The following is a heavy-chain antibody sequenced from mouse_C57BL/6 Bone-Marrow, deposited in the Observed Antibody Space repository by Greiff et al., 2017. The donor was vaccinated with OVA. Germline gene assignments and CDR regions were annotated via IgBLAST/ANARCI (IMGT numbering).Heavy chain of an antibody. Sequence: VQLQQSGPGLVQPSQSLSITCTVSGFSLTSSGVHWVRQSPGKGLEWLGVIWSGGSTDSNADFISRLSISKDNSKSQVFFKMNRLQADDTAIYYCARSWALDYWGQGTTRTVSS. CDR2: IWSGGST. D-gene: IGHD4-1*01. CDR3: ARSWALDY. J-gene: IGHJ2*01. CDR1: GFSLTSSG. V-gene: IGHV2-2*01.